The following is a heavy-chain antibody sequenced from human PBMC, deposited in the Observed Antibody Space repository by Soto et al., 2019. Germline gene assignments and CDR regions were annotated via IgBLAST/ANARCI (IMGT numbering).Heavy chain of an antibody. J-gene: IGHJ3*02. D-gene: IGHD2-15*01. CDR1: GFTFSSYG. V-gene: IGHV3-30*18. CDR2: ISYDGSNK. Sequence: QVQLVESGGGVVQPGRSLRLSCAASGFTFSSYGMHWVRQAPGKGLEWVAVISYDGSNKYYADSVKGRFTISRDNSKNTLYLQMNSLRAEDTAVYYCAKIPGDGATSDAFDIWGQGTMVTVSS. CDR3: AKIPGDGATSDAFDI.